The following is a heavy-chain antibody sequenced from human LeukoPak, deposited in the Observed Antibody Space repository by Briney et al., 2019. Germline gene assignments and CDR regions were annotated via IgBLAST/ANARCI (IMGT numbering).Heavy chain of an antibody. CDR2: IKSKTDGGIT. J-gene: IGHJ4*02. CDR1: GFTFSNAW. V-gene: IGHV3-15*01. D-gene: IGHD5-12*01. CDR3: TTSGGATIEEGLSVDY. Sequence: GGSLRLSCAASGFTFSNAWMSWVRQAPGKGLEWVGRIKSKTDGGITDYAAPVKGRFTISRDDSKNTLYLQMNSLKTEDTAVYYCTTSGGATIEEGLSVDYWGQGTLVTVSS.